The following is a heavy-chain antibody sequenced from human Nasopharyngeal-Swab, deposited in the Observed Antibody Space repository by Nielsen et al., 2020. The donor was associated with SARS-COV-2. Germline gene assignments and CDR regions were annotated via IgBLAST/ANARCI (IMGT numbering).Heavy chain of an antibody. Sequence: WIRQPPGKGLEWIGYIYYSGSTCYNPSLKSRVTISVDTSKNQFSLKLSSVTAADTAVYYCARDRVKTIFGVVLTSHMDVWGKGTTVTVSS. J-gene: IGHJ6*03. D-gene: IGHD3-3*01. CDR3: ARDRVKTIFGVVLTSHMDV. V-gene: IGHV4-31*02. CDR2: IYYSGST.